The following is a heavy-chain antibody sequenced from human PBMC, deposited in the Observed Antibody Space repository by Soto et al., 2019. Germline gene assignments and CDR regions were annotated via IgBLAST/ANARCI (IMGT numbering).Heavy chain of an antibody. CDR1: GFSVSSNY. V-gene: IGHV3-53*01. Sequence: EVQLVESGGGLIQPGGSLRLSCAASGFSVSSNYMSWVRQAPGKGLEWVSLIYTGGSTYYADSVKGRFTISRDNSKNTLYLQMNSLRAEDPAVYYCAREFYGMDVWGQGTTVTVSS. CDR2: IYTGGST. J-gene: IGHJ6*02. CDR3: AREFYGMDV.